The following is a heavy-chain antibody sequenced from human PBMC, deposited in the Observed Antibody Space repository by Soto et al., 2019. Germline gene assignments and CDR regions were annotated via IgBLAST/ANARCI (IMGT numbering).Heavy chain of an antibody. D-gene: IGHD1-26*01. CDR1: GGSITSYH. J-gene: IGHJ6*02. CDR3: ARGGIPPSGYGIAYAMDV. CDR2: TSYTGNT. V-gene: IGHV4-59*08. Sequence: SETLSLTCIVSGGSITSYHWSWIRQFPGKGLEWIAYTSYTGNTNYNPSLKSRVTISMDTSKNQFSLNLNSVTAADTAVYYCARGGIPPSGYGIAYAMDVWGQGTTVTVSS.